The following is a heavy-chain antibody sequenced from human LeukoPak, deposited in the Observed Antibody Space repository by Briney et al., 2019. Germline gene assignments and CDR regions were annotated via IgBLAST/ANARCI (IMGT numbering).Heavy chain of an antibody. D-gene: IGHD2-15*01. J-gene: IGHJ4*02. CDR2: ISSSSSYI. CDR3: ARDLGPEVVNGY. Sequence: GESLRLSCAASGFTFSSYSMNWVRQAPGKGLEWVSSISSSSSYIYYADSVKGRFTISRDNAKNSLYLQMNSLRAEDTAVYYCARDLGPEVVNGYWSQGTLVTVSS. V-gene: IGHV3-21*01. CDR1: GFTFSSYS.